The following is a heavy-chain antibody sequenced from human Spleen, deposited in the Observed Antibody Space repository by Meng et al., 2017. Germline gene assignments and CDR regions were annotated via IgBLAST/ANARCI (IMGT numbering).Heavy chain of an antibody. CDR1: GFTVSSNY. J-gene: IGHJ4*02. CDR3: ARARYYYDSSGYPDY. CDR2: IYSGGST. V-gene: IGHV3-53*04. D-gene: IGHD3-22*01. Sequence: GGSLRLSCAASGFTVSSNYMSWVRQAPGKGLEWVSVIYSGGSTYYADSVKGRFTISRHNSKNTLYLQMNSLRDEDTAVYYCARARYYYDSSGYPDYWGQGTLVTVSS.